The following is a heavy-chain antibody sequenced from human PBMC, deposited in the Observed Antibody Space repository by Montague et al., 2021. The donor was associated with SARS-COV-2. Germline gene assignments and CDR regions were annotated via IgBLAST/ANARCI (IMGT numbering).Heavy chain of an antibody. CDR1: GFTFSSYA. CDR2: ISYDGSNK. V-gene: IGHV3-30-3*01. D-gene: IGHD3-10*01. J-gene: IGHJ1*01. CDR3: ARLGLLWFGELWN. Sequence: SLRLSCAASGFTFSSYAMHWVRQAPGKGLEWVAVISYDGSNKYYADSVKGRFTISRDNSKNTLYLQMNSLRAEDTAVYYCARLGLLWFGELWNWGQGTLVTVSS.